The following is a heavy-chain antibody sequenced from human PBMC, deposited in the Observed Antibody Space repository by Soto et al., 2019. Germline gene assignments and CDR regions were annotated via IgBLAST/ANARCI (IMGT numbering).Heavy chain of an antibody. CDR3: ARVGPWVPYYYDSSPYTFENWFDP. V-gene: IGHV4-39*02. CDR1: GDSIRSINNY. CDR2: IYHGGST. D-gene: IGHD3-22*01. Sequence: SETLSLTCTVSGDSIRSINNYWGWLRQPPGKGLEWIGSIYHGGSTYYNPSLNSRVTLSIDMTNNHVSLILNSVTAADTAVYYCARVGPWVPYYYDSSPYTFENWFDPWGQGTLVTVSS. J-gene: IGHJ5*02.